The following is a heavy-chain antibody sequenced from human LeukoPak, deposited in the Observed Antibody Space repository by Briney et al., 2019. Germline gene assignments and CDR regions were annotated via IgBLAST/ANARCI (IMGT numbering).Heavy chain of an antibody. J-gene: IGHJ6*02. D-gene: IGHD4-11*01. V-gene: IGHV4-31*03. CDR2: IYYSGST. CDR3: AGGLQSNYYYGMDV. Sequence: SETLSLTCTVSGGSISSGGYYWSWIRQHPGKGLEWIGYIYYSGSTYYNPSLKSRVTISVDTSKNQFSLKLSSVTAADTAVYYCAGGLQSNYYYGMDVWGQGPTVTVSS. CDR1: GGSISSGGYY.